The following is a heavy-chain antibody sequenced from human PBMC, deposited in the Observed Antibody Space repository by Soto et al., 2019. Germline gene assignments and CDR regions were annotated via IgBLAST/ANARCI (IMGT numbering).Heavy chain of an antibody. D-gene: IGHD3-9*01. CDR2: IYWDDDK. CDR3: AHRDGLDFDY. V-gene: IGHV2-5*02. CDR1: GFSLSTSGVG. Sequence: QITLKESGPTLAKPTQTLTLTCTFSGFSLSTSGVGVAWIRQPPGKALAWLALIYWDDDKRYSPSLKSRLTLTKDTSKNQVVLTMTNMDPVDTATYYWAHRDGLDFDYWGQGTLVTVSS. J-gene: IGHJ4*02.